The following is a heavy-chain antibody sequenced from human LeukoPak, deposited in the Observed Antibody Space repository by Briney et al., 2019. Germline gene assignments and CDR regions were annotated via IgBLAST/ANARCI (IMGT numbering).Heavy chain of an antibody. Sequence: EASVKVFCKASGYTFTNYAMHWVRQAPGQRLEWMGWINTGNGNTKYSQEFQGRVTISRDTSASTAYMELSSLTSEDMAVYYCARVVKYSSGPLTDLLPYYFDSWGQGTLVTVSS. J-gene: IGHJ4*02. CDR1: GYTFTNYA. CDR3: ARVVKYSSGPLTDLLPYYFDS. D-gene: IGHD6-19*01. CDR2: INTGNGNT. V-gene: IGHV1-3*03.